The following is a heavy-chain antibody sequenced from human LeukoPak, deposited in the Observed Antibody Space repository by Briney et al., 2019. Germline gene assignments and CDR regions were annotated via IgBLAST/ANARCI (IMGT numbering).Heavy chain of an antibody. CDR2: IIPIFGTA. CDR3: ASVTADCSSTSCYETGWFDP. D-gene: IGHD2-2*01. Sequence: SVKVSCTASGGTFSSYAIRWVRQAPGQGLEWMGGIIPIFGTANTAQKFQGRVTITTDESPSTAYTELSSLRSEDTAVYYCASVTADCSSTSCYETGWFDPWGQGTLVTVSS. CDR1: GGTFSSYA. J-gene: IGHJ5*02. V-gene: IGHV1-69*05.